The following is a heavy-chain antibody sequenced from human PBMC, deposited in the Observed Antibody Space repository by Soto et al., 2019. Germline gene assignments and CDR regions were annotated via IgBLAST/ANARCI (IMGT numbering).Heavy chain of an antibody. Sequence: SETLSLTCAVYGGSFSGYYWSWIRQPPGKGLEWIGYIYYSGSTNYNPSLKSRVTISVDTSKNQFSLKLSSVTAADTAVYYCARGRPQKGGYCSSTSCYSYYYYYMDVWGKGTTVTVSS. J-gene: IGHJ6*03. CDR3: ARGRPQKGGYCSSTSCYSYYYYYMDV. D-gene: IGHD2-2*01. CDR1: GGSFSGYY. V-gene: IGHV4-59*01. CDR2: IYYSGST.